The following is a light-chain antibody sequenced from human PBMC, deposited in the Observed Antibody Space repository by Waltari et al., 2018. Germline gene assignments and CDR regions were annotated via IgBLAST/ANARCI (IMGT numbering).Light chain of an antibody. V-gene: IGLV1-44*01. CDR2: SHD. CDR1: SSNIGSNT. CDR3: GAWDDRLNVYV. Sequence: QSVLTQPPSASGTPGQRVTISCSGSSSNIGSNTLNWYQHLPGTAPTLLIYSHDHRPSVVPDRFSGSKSGTSASLAISGLQSEDEADYYCGAWDDRLNVYVFGTGTRVTVL. J-gene: IGLJ1*01.